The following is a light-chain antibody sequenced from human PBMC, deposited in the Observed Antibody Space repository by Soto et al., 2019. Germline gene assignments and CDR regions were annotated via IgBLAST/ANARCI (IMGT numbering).Light chain of an antibody. V-gene: IGLV2-14*01. CDR3: SSYTSSTTWV. Sequence: QSALTQPASVSGSPGQSITISCTGTSSDVGAYNYVSWYQQYPGKAPKLMIYEVSYRPSGVSDRFSGSRSGNTASLTISGLQAEDESDYYCSSYTSSTTWVFGGGTKLTVL. CDR2: EVS. J-gene: IGLJ3*02. CDR1: SSDVGAYNY.